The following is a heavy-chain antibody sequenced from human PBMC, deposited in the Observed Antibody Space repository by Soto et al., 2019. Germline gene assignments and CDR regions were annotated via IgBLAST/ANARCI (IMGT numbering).Heavy chain of an antibody. V-gene: IGHV4-59*01. D-gene: IGHD3-10*01. CDR1: GGSISSYY. CDR2: IYYSGST. J-gene: IGHJ3*02. Sequence: SETLALTCTVSGGSISSYYWSWIRQPPGKGLEWIGYIYYSGSTNYNPSLKSRVTISVDTSKNQFSLKLTSVTAADTAVYYCARAPTMVRGVDAFDIWGQGTMVTXSS. CDR3: ARAPTMVRGVDAFDI.